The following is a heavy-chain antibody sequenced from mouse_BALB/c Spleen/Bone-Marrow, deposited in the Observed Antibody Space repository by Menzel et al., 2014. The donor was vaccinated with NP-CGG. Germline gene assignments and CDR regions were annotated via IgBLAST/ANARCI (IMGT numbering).Heavy chain of an antibody. Sequence: EVQLQQSGAELVRSGASVKLSCTASGFNIKDYYMHWVKPRPEQGLEWIGWIDPENGDTEYAPKFQGKATMTADTSSNTAYLQLSGLTSEDTAVYYCNAKYGNSLYWYFDVWGAGTTVTVSS. CDR3: NAKYGNSLYWYFDV. J-gene: IGHJ1*01. D-gene: IGHD2-10*02. CDR1: GFNIKDYY. V-gene: IGHV14-4*02. CDR2: IDPENGDT.